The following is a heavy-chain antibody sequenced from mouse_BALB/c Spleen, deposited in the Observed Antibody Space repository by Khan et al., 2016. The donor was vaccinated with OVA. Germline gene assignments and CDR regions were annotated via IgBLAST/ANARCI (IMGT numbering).Heavy chain of an antibody. D-gene: IGHD1-2*01. CDR1: GYSITSGYG. J-gene: IGHJ2*01. CDR2: ISYSGST. V-gene: IGHV3-2*02. Sequence: VQLKASGPGLVKPSQSLSLTCTVTGYSITSGYGWNWIRQFPGNKLEWMGYISYSGSTNYNPSLKSRISITRDTSKNQFFLQLNSGTTEDTATYYWARTARIKYWGQGTTLTVSS. CDR3: ARTARIKY.